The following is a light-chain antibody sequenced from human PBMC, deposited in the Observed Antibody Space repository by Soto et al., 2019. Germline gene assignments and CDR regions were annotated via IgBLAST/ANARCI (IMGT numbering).Light chain of an antibody. J-gene: IGKJ3*01. CDR2: GAS. CDR1: QSVSSN. Sequence: IVMTQSPATLSVSPGERSTLSCRPSQSVSSNLAWYQQKPGQAPRLLIYGASNGAAGIPARFSGTGSGTDFTLTISRLEPEDFAVYYCQQYGSLFTFGPGTKVDIK. CDR3: QQYGSLFT. V-gene: IGKV3D-15*01.